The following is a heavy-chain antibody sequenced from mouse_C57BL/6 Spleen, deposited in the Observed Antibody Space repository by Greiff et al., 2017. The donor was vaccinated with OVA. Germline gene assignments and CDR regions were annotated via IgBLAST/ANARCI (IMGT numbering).Heavy chain of an antibody. V-gene: IGHV5-12*01. CDR3: ARQGDEYYFDY. D-gene: IGHD3-3*01. CDR1: GFTFSDYY. J-gene: IGHJ2*01. CDR2: ISNGGGST. Sequence: DVKLVESGGGLVQPGGSLKLSCAASGFTFSDYYMYWVRQTPEKRLEWVAYISNGGGSTYYPDTVKGRFTISRDNAKNTLYLQMSRLKSEDTAMYYCARQGDEYYFDYWGQGTTLTVSS.